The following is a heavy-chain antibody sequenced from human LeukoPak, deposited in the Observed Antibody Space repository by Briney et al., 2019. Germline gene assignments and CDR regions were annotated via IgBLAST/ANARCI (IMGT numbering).Heavy chain of an antibody. CDR3: ARDLYYDSSGYGGFDY. CDR2: IYYSGST. Sequence: PSDTLSLTCTVSGGSISSYYWSWIRQPPGKGLEWIGYIYYSGSTNYNPSLKSRVTISVDTSKNQFSLKLSSVTAADTAVYYCARDLYYDSSGYGGFDYWGQGTLVTVSS. D-gene: IGHD3-22*01. CDR1: GGSISSYY. J-gene: IGHJ4*02. V-gene: IGHV4-59*01.